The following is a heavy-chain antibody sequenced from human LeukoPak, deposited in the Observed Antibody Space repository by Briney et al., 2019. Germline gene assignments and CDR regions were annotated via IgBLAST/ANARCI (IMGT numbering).Heavy chain of an antibody. V-gene: IGHV4-59*01. J-gene: IGHJ4*02. CDR1: GGSISSYY. Sequence: SETLSLTCTVSGGSISSYYWSWLRQPPGKGLEWIGFIYYSGITDYNPSLKSRATISVDTSKNQFSLKLTSATAADTAVYYCARLRALSYYDSSGDLYYFEYWGQGTLVTVSS. D-gene: IGHD3-22*01. CDR3: ARLRALSYYDSSGDLYYFEY. CDR2: IYYSGIT.